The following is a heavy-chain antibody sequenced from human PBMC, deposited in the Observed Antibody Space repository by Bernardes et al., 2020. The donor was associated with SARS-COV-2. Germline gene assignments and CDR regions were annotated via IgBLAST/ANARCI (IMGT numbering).Heavy chain of an antibody. D-gene: IGHD2-2*01. CDR1: GFTFSSYA. CDR2: ISGSGGST. V-gene: IGHV3-23*01. Sequence: GGSLRLSCAASGFTFSSYAMSWVRQAPGKGLEWVSAISGSGGSTYYADSVKGRFTISRDNSKNTLYLQMNSLRAEDTAVYYCARGGTSRYYGMDVWGQGTTVTVSS. J-gene: IGHJ6*02. CDR3: ARGGTSRYYGMDV.